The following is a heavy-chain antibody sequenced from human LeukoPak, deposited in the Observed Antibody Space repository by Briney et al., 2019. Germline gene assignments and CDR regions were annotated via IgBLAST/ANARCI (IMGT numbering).Heavy chain of an antibody. CDR3: ARGKSRSGWFDY. V-gene: IGHV4-59*01. CDR1: GGSFSGYY. Sequence: SETLSLTCAVYGGSFSGYYWSWIRQSPGKGLEWIGNIYYNGYTNYSPSLKSRVTISVDTSKNQFSLKLSSVTAADTAVYYCARGKSRSGWFDYWGQGTLVTVSS. CDR2: IYYNGYT. D-gene: IGHD6-19*01. J-gene: IGHJ4*02.